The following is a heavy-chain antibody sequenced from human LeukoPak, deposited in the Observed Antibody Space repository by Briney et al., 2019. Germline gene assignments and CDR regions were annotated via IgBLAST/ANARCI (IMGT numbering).Heavy chain of an antibody. J-gene: IGHJ5*02. V-gene: IGHV4-59*08. Sequence: SETLSLTCTVSGGSISSYYWSWIRQPPGKGLEWIGYIYYSGSTYYNPSLKSRVTISVDTSKNQFSLKLSSVTAADTAVYYCARLEGYCSGGSCYSLSWFDPWGQGTLVTVSS. CDR2: IYYSGST. CDR3: ARLEGYCSGGSCYSLSWFDP. CDR1: GGSISSYY. D-gene: IGHD2-15*01.